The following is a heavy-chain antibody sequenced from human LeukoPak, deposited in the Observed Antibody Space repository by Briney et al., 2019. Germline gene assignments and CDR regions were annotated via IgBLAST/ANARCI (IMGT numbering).Heavy chain of an antibody. CDR1: GGSIDSYY. D-gene: IGHD2-2*01. V-gene: IGHV4-59*01. Sequence: SETLSLTCTVSGGSIDSYYWSWIRQPPGKGLEWIGYIYYTGSTEYHPSLKSRVTISLNTSKNQFSLKLTSVTAADTAVYYCARVYQSAEYYFGYWGQGNLVSVSS. J-gene: IGHJ4*02. CDR3: ARVYQSAEYYFGY. CDR2: IYYTGST.